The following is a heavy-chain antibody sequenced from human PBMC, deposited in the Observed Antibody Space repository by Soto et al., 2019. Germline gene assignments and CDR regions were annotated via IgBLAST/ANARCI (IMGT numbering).Heavy chain of an antibody. Sequence: ASVKVSCKASGYTFTSYYMHWVRQAPGQGLEWMGIINPSGGSTSYAQKFQGRVTMTRDTSTSTVYMELSSLRSEDTAVYYCARDHANNYYDSSGYYEDYWGQGTLVTVSS. CDR3: ARDHANNYYDSSGYYEDY. CDR1: GYTFTSYY. CDR2: INPSGGST. V-gene: IGHV1-46*01. D-gene: IGHD3-22*01. J-gene: IGHJ4*02.